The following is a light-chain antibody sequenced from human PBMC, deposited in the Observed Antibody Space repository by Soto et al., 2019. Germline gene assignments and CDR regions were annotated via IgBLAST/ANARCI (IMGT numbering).Light chain of an antibody. CDR3: QQYKRWPPLT. Sequence: IARTQSPATLSFSPGERATLSCRASQRVSSNLAWYQQRPGQAPRLLIYGASTRATGIPARFSGSGSATEFTLTIRSLQSEDFAVYYCQQYKRWPPLTFGGGTKVEIK. CDR2: GAS. J-gene: IGKJ4*01. CDR1: QRVSSN. V-gene: IGKV3-15*01.